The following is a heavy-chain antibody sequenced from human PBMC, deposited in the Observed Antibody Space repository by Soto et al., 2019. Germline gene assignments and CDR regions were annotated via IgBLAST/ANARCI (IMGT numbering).Heavy chain of an antibody. V-gene: IGHV3-21*06. CDR3: VRERGLSSFYGMDV. CDR2: ISSSSSHI. CDR1: GFTLTSYS. J-gene: IGHJ6*01. Sequence: GSLRLSCAASGFTLTSYSMTWVRQAPGKGLEWVSSISSSSSHIYYGDSVKGRFTISRDNARNSVYLQMNSLRAEDTAVYYCVRERGLSSFYGMDVWGQGTTVTVSS. D-gene: IGHD3-10*01.